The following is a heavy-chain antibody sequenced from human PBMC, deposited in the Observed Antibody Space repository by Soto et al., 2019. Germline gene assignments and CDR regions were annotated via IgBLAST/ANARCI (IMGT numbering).Heavy chain of an antibody. CDR3: ATCGGDCFFDS. J-gene: IGHJ4*02. CDR2: SHYTGGT. CDR1: GGSITSGDYY. D-gene: IGHD2-21*02. Sequence: QVQLQESGPGLVKASQSLSLTCTVSGGSITSGDYYWSWIRQPPGKSLEWIGYSHYTGGTYYNPSLKSRFTISVDTSKNQFSLKLNSVTAADTAMYYCATCGGDCFFDSWGQGTPVTVSS. V-gene: IGHV4-30-4*01.